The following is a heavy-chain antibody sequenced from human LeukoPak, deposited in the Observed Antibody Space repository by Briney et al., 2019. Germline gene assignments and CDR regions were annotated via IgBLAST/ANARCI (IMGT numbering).Heavy chain of an antibody. D-gene: IGHD2-2*01. CDR3: AKDVVPAAPAFDY. J-gene: IGHJ4*02. Sequence: GGSLRLSCAASGFTFSDYYMSWIRQAPGKGLEWVSYISSSGSTIYYADSVKGRFTISRDNAKNSLYLQMNSLRAEDTAVYYCAKDVVPAAPAFDYWGQGTLVTVSS. V-gene: IGHV3-11*01. CDR1: GFTFSDYY. CDR2: ISSSGSTI.